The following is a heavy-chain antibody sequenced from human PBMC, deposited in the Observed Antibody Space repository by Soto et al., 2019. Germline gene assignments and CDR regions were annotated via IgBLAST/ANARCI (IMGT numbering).Heavy chain of an antibody. Sequence: QVQLVQSGAEVKKPGSSVKVSCKASGGTFSSYTISWVRQAPGQGLEWMGRIIPILGIANYVQKFQGRVTITADKPTSTAYMELSSLRSEDTAVYYCAREMATIRGIAFDIWGQGTMVTVSS. CDR1: GGTFSSYT. D-gene: IGHD5-12*01. CDR2: IIPILGIA. J-gene: IGHJ3*02. V-gene: IGHV1-69*08. CDR3: AREMATIRGIAFDI.